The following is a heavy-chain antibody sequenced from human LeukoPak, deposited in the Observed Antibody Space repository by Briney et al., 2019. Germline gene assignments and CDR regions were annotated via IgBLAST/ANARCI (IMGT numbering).Heavy chain of an antibody. J-gene: IGHJ3*02. D-gene: IGHD6-13*01. CDR2: ISSSGNTI. V-gene: IGHV3-48*03. CDR3: ARDRVAAADDAFDI. Sequence: GGSLRLSCAASGFTFSSYEMNWVRQAPGKGLEWVSYISSSGNTIYYADSEKGRFTISRDNAKNSLYLQMNSLKAEDTAVYYCARDRVAAADDAFDIWGQGTMVTVSS. CDR1: GFTFSSYE.